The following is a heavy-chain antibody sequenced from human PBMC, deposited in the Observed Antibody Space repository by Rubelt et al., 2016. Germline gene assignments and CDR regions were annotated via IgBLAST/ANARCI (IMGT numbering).Heavy chain of an antibody. CDR2: ISSSSRTI. J-gene: IGHJ4*02. CDR1: GFTFSSYS. CDR3: ATQGYCSSTSCYGAY. Sequence: EVQLVESGGGLVQPGGSLRLSCAASGFTFSSYSMNWVRQAPGKGLEWVSYISSSSRTIYYADSVKGRFTIARDNAKNSVYLQMNSLRDEDTAVYYCATQGYCSSTSCYGAYWGQGTLVTVSS. D-gene: IGHD2-2*01. V-gene: IGHV3-48*02.